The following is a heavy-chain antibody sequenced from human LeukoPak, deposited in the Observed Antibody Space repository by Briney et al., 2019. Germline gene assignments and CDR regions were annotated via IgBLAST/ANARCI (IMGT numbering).Heavy chain of an antibody. V-gene: IGHV4-39*07. Sequence: PSETLSLTWTVAGGPISSSSYYWGWIRQPPGKGLEWIGRIYYSGSTYYNPSLKSRVTISGDTSKNQFSLKLSSVTAADTAVYYCARVLKYYYDSSGYYGYFDYWGQGTLVTVSS. CDR2: IYYSGST. J-gene: IGHJ4*02. CDR3: ARVLKYYYDSSGYYGYFDY. D-gene: IGHD3-22*01. CDR1: GGPISSSSYY.